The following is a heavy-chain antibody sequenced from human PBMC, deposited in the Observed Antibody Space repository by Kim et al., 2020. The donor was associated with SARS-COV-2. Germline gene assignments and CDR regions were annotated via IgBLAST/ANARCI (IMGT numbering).Heavy chain of an antibody. D-gene: IGHD2-15*01. CDR3: AREGRFCSGGSCFH. Sequence: SETLSLTCTVSGYSISSGYYWGWIRQPPGKGLEWIASIYHSGSTDYNPSLKNRVTISLDMSKNQFSLRLNSVTAADTAVYYCAREGRFCSGGSCFHWGQGTLVTVSS. J-gene: IGHJ4*02. V-gene: IGHV4-38-2*02. CDR2: IYHSGST. CDR1: GYSISSGYY.